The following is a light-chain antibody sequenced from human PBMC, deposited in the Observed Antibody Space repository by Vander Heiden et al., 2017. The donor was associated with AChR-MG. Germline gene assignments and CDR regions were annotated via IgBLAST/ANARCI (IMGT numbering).Light chain of an antibody. CDR3: QVWDSSSEHYV. CDR1: NIGDKG. Sequence: SYVLTQTPSVSVAPGKTATVTCGGDNIGDKGVHWYQQLPGPAPVLVVYDDSDRPSGIPARFSGSSSGTTATLTISRVEAGDEADYYCQVWDSSSEHYVFGTGTKVSVL. J-gene: IGLJ1*01. V-gene: IGLV3-21*03. CDR2: DDS.